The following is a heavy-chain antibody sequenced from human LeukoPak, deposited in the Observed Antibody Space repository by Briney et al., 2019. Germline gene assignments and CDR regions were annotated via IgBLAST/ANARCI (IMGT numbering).Heavy chain of an antibody. Sequence: SETLSLTCSVSGGSISSYYGRWLRQPPGKGLVWIGYIYYCGSPNYNPSLKSRVNISVDTSKNQCSLKLSSVTAADTAVYYCARGIGRYDFWSGYYTIAGLDYWGQGTLVTVSS. D-gene: IGHD3-3*01. CDR3: ARGIGRYDFWSGYYTIAGLDY. CDR2: IYYCGSP. J-gene: IGHJ4*02. V-gene: IGHV4-59*01. CDR1: GGSISSYY.